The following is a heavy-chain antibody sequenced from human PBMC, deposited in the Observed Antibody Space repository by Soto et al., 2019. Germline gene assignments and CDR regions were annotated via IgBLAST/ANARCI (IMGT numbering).Heavy chain of an antibody. CDR3: ARDPPYYYDSSGYYPMY. CDR1: GYTLTELS. V-gene: IGHV1-24*01. Sequence: ASVKVSCKVSGYTLTELSMHWVRQAPGKGLEWMGGFDPEDGETIYAQKFQGRVTMTEDTSTDTAYMELSSLRSEDTAVYYCARDPPYYYDSSGYYPMYWGQGTLVTVSS. D-gene: IGHD3-22*01. J-gene: IGHJ4*02. CDR2: FDPEDGET.